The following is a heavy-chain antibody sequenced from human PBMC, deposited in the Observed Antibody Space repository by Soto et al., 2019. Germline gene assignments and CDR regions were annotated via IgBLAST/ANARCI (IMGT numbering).Heavy chain of an antibody. CDR2: IYYSGST. D-gene: IGHD6-13*01. CDR1: GGSISSGGYY. V-gene: IGHV4-31*03. CDR3: ARSIAAAGTIRFDP. J-gene: IGHJ5*02. Sequence: QVQLQESGPGLVKPSQTLSPTCTVSGGSISSGGYYWSWIRQHPGKVLEWIGYIYYSGSTYYNPSLKSRVTISVDTSKNQFSLKLSSVTAADTAVYYCARSIAAAGTIRFDPWGQGTLVTVSS.